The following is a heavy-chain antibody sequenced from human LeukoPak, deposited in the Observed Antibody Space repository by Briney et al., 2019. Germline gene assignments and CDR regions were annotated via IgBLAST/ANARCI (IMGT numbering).Heavy chain of an antibody. CDR1: GFTFSSYW. V-gene: IGHV3-74*01. J-gene: IGHJ3*02. CDR3: ARASEYDFWSADAFDI. Sequence: GGSLRLSCAASGFTFSSYWMHWVRQAPGKGLVWVSRINTDGSSTSYADSVKGRFTISRDNAKNTLYLQMNSLRAEDTAVYYCARASEYDFWSADAFDIWGQGTMVTVSS. CDR2: INTDGSST. D-gene: IGHD3-3*01.